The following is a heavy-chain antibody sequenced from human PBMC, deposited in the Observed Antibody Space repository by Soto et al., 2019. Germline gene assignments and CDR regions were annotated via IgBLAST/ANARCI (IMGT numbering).Heavy chain of an antibody. CDR3: ARDNGDCSGGSCYSLVDY. Sequence: GGSLRPSCAASGFTFSSYAMHWVRQAPGKGLEWVAVISYDGSNKYYADSVRGRFTISRDNSKNTLYLQMNSLRAEDTAVYYCARDNGDCSGGSCYSLVDYWGQGTLVTVSS. CDR1: GFTFSSYA. CDR2: ISYDGSNK. V-gene: IGHV3-30-3*01. D-gene: IGHD2-15*01. J-gene: IGHJ4*02.